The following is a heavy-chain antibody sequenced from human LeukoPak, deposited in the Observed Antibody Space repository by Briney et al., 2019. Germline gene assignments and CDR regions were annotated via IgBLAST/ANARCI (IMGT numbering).Heavy chain of an antibody. CDR2: ISYDGSNK. J-gene: IGHJ4*02. Sequence: PGRSLRLSCAASGFTFSSYAMHWVRQAPGKGLEWVAVISYDGSNKYYADSVKGRFTISRDNSKNTLYLQMNSLRAEDTAVYYCARDPYSSSSELDYWGQGTLVTVSS. V-gene: IGHV3-30-3*01. CDR1: GFTFSSYA. D-gene: IGHD6-6*01. CDR3: ARDPYSSSSELDY.